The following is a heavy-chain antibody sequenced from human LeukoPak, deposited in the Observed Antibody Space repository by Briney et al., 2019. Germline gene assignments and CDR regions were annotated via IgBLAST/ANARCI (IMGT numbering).Heavy chain of an antibody. D-gene: IGHD2-2*01. CDR3: ARSRDYPAFDY. J-gene: IGHJ4*02. CDR1: GGSISSGGYS. CDR2: IYHSGST. V-gene: IGHV4-30-2*01. Sequence: SQTLSLTCAVFGGSISSGGYSWSWIRQPPGKGLEWIGYIYHSGSTYYNPSLKSRVTISVDRSKNQFSLKLSSVTAADTAVYYCARSRDYPAFDYWGQGTLVTVSS.